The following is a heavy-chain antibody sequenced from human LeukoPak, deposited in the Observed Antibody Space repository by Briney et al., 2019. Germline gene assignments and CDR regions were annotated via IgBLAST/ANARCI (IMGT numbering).Heavy chain of an antibody. Sequence: GGSLRLSCAASGCSFYDYAMHWLRQAPGKGLQWVSGISWNSGSEGYADSVKGRFTISRDNAKNSLYLQMNSLRAEDTAVYYCARSGYYYDSSDLIDYWGQGTLVTVSS. V-gene: IGHV3-9*01. D-gene: IGHD3-22*01. CDR1: GCSFYDYA. CDR2: ISWNSGSE. J-gene: IGHJ4*02. CDR3: ARSGYYYDSSDLIDY.